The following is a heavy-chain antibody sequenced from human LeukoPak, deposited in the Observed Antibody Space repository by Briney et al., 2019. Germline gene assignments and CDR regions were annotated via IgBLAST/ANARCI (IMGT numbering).Heavy chain of an antibody. Sequence: GASVKVSCKASGGTFSSYAISWVRQAPGQGLEWMGRIIPILGIANYAQKFQGRVTITADKSTSTAYMELSSLRSEDTAVYYCARDQSPDDYDYVWGSYRSPYYGMDVWGQGTTVTVSS. D-gene: IGHD3-16*02. CDR2: IIPILGIA. CDR3: ARDQSPDDYDYVWGSYRSPYYGMDV. J-gene: IGHJ6*02. V-gene: IGHV1-69*04. CDR1: GGTFSSYA.